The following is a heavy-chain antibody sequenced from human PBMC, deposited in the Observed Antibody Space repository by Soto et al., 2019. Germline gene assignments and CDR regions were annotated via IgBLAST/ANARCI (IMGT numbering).Heavy chain of an antibody. CDR1: GGSISSSSYY. V-gene: IGHV4-39*01. CDR3: ANLDYGDYTVDY. CDR2: IYYSGST. J-gene: IGHJ4*02. Sequence: PSETLSLTCTVSGGSISSSSYYWGWIRQPPGKGLEWIGSIYYSGSTYYNPSLKSRVTISVDTSKNQFSLKLSSVTAADTAVYYCANLDYGDYTVDYWGQGTLVTVSS. D-gene: IGHD4-17*01.